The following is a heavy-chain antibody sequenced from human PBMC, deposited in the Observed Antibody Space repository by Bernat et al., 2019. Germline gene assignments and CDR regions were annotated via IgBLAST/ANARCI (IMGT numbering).Heavy chain of an antibody. D-gene: IGHD5-12*01. CDR1: GYTFTSYY. Sequence: QVQLVQSGAEVKKPGASVKVSCKASGYTFTSYYKHWVRQAPGQGLEWMGIINPSRGSTTYTQKFQGRVTMTRDTSTTTVYMELNSLISDDTAMYYCARERGYDDAFDIWGQGTMVTVSS. V-gene: IGHV1-46*01. J-gene: IGHJ3*02. CDR3: ARERGYDDAFDI. CDR2: INPSRGST.